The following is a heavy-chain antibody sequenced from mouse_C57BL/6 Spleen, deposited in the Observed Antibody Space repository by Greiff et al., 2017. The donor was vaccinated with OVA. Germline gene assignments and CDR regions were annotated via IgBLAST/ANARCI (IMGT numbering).Heavy chain of an antibody. CDR3: ARRSHYYGSSPRSWYFDV. V-gene: IGHV1-18*01. CDR1: GYTFTDYN. J-gene: IGHJ1*03. D-gene: IGHD1-1*01. CDR2: INPNNGGT. Sequence: EAKLQQSGPELVKPGASVKIPCKASGYTFTDYNMDWVKQSHGKSLEWIGDINPNNGGTIYNQKFKGKATLTVDKSSSTAYMELRSLTSEDTAVYYCARRSHYYGSSPRSWYFDVWGTGTTVTVSS.